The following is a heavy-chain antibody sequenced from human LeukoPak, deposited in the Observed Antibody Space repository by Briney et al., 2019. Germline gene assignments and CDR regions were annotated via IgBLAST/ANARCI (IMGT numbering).Heavy chain of an antibody. D-gene: IGHD5-12*01. V-gene: IGHV3-30-3*01. CDR1: GFTFSNYA. CDR3: ARRGYTGYDPDDY. Sequence: GGSLRLSCAASGFTFSNYAMSWVRQAPGKGLEWVSLISFDGSNKYYADSVKGRFTISRDNSKNTLYLEMTSLRAEDTAVYYCARRGYTGYDPDDYWGQGTLVTVSS. CDR2: ISFDGSNK. J-gene: IGHJ4*02.